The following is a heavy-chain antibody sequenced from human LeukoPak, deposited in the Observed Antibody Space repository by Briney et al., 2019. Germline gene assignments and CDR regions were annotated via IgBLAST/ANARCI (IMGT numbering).Heavy chain of an antibody. V-gene: IGHV4-59*01. CDR1: GDSTNTFF. Sequence: PSETLSPTRTISGDSTNTFFWSWIRQPPGKGLEWIGYIYYTGTTNYNPSLKSRVTISVDTSKNQFSLKVNSVTAADTGVYYCASKSTDHGELRFDYWGQGTLVTVSS. J-gene: IGHJ4*02. CDR3: ASKSTDHGELRFDY. D-gene: IGHD4-17*01. CDR2: IYYTGTT.